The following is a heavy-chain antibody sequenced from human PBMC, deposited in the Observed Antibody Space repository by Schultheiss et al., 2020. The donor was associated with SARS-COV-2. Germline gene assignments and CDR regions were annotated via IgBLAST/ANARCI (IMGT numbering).Heavy chain of an antibody. D-gene: IGHD3-16*01. CDR2: INPSGGST. J-gene: IGHJ6*02. Sequence: ASVKVSCKASGYTFTSYYMHWVRQAPGQGLEWMGIINPSGGSTSYAQKFQGRVTMTRDTSTSTVYMELSSLRSEDTAVYYCAAVGGGQSYYYYGMDVWGQGTTVTVSS. CDR1: GYTFTSYY. CDR3: AAVGGGQSYYYYGMDV. V-gene: IGHV1-46*01.